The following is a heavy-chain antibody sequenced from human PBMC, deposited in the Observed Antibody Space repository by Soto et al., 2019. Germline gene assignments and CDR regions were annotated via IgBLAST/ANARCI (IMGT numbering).Heavy chain of an antibody. CDR2: ISGEANGGTT. CDR3: TRFYSAPRGNCVS. D-gene: IGHD2-21*01. Sequence: EVRLVESGGGPVESGRSLRLSCTGSGFSFANYALTWVRQAPGKGLEWLGFISGEANGGTTDYAAFLRGRATISRDDSKGVAYLDINNLQSDDTASYYCTRFYSAPRGNCVSWGQGTRVAVSS. V-gene: IGHV3-49*04. CDR1: GFSFANYA. J-gene: IGHJ4*02.